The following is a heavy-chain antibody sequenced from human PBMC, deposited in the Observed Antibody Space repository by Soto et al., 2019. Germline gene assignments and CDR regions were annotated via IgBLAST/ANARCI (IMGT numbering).Heavy chain of an antibody. CDR2: INHSGST. D-gene: IGHD2-2*01. CDR1: GGSFSGYY. V-gene: IGHV4-34*01. CDR3: ARGRAGYCSSTSCYGVIAAFDI. Sequence: QVQLQQWGAGLLKPSETLSLTCAVYGGSFSGYYWSWIRQPPGKGLEWIGEINHSGSTNYNPSLKSRVPISVDTSKNPFSLKLSSVTAADTAVYSCARGRAGYCSSTSCYGVIAAFDIWGQGTMVTVSS. J-gene: IGHJ3*02.